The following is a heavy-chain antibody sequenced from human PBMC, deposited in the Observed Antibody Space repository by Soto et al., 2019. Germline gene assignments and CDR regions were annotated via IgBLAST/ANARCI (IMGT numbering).Heavy chain of an antibody. Sequence: ASVKVSCKASGYSFITSYYMHWVRQAPGQGLESMGIINPTGSMTKYSQRFQGRLTMTRDTSTSTDYMELTTLTSEDTAVYFCARDTGYDHDAFDIWGQGTMVTVSS. D-gene: IGHD5-12*01. J-gene: IGHJ3*02. CDR2: INPTGSMT. CDR1: GYSFITSYY. CDR3: ARDTGYDHDAFDI. V-gene: IGHV1-46*01.